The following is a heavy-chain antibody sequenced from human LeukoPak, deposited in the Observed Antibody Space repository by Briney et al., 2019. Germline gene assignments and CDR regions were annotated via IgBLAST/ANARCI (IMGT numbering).Heavy chain of an antibody. CDR2: IRYDGNDK. CDR3: VKRGATVRRTYFFDS. Sequence: PGGSLRLSCVASGFTFNAFGMHWVRQAPGKGLEWVAFIRYDGNDKYYSGSVEGRFNISRDNPKNTLYLQMNSLRVEDTSFYYCVKRGATVRRTYFFDSWGQGALVTVSS. CDR1: GFTFNAFG. V-gene: IGHV3-30*02. D-gene: IGHD1-26*01. J-gene: IGHJ4*02.